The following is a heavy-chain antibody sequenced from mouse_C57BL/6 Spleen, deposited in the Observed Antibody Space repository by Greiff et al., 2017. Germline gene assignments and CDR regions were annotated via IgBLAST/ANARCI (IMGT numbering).Heavy chain of an antibody. V-gene: IGHV1-69*01. CDR2: IDPSDSYT. J-gene: IGHJ2*01. D-gene: IGHD1-1*01. CDR3: ARQLIITTVVDLYFDY. Sequence: QVQLQQSGAELVMPGASVKLSCKASGYTFTSYWMHWVKQRPGQGLEWIGEIDPSDSYTNYNQKFKGKSTLTVDKSSSTAYMQLSSLTSEDSAVYYCARQLIITTVVDLYFDYWGQGTTLTVSS. CDR1: GYTFTSYW.